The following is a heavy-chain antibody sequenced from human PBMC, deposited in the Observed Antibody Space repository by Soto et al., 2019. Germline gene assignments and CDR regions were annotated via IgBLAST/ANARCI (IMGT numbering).Heavy chain of an antibody. CDR2: IYHSGST. V-gene: IGHV4-4*02. CDR3: ARGLVQDYGDYRYDAFNF. CDR1: GGSINSRYW. D-gene: IGHD4-17*01. Sequence: PSETLSLTCAVSGGSINSRYWWSWVRQSPGKGLEWIGEIYHSGSTNYNPSLKSRVTISVDTSKNQFSLKLSSVTAADTAVYYWARGLVQDYGDYRYDAFNFGGQGKRVTVS. J-gene: IGHJ3*01.